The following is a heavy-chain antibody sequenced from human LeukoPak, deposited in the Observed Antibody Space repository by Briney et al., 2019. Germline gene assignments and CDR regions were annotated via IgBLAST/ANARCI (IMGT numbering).Heavy chain of an antibody. J-gene: IGHJ4*02. CDR1: AGSISSYY. Sequence: PSETLSLTCTVSAGSISSYYWSWIRQPPGKGLEWIGYIDTSGSTNYNPSPKSRVTISVDTSKNQFSLKLSSVTAADTAVYYCARSPQTVGCSSTSCYFPFDYWGQGTWSPSPQ. CDR3: ARSPQTVGCSSTSCYFPFDY. CDR2: IDTSGST. V-gene: IGHV4-4*09. D-gene: IGHD2-2*01.